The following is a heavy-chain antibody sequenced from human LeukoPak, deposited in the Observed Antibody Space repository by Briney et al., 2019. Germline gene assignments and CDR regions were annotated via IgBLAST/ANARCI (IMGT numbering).Heavy chain of an antibody. V-gene: IGHV6-1*01. CDR1: GDSVSSNSAA. J-gene: IGHJ3*02. CDR2: TYYRSKWYN. Sequence: SQTLSLTCAISGDSVSSNSAAWNWIRQSPSRGLEWLGRTYYRSKWYNDYAVSVKSRITINPDTSKNHFSLQLNSVTPDDTAFYYCAGTWFGEFSDAFDTWGQGTTVTVSS. CDR3: AGTWFGEFSDAFDT. D-gene: IGHD3-10*01.